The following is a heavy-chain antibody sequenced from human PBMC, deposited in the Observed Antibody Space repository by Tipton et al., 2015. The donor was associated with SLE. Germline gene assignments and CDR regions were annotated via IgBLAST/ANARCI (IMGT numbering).Heavy chain of an antibody. CDR1: GGSLSSSSYS. J-gene: IGHJ6*03. Sequence: TLSLTCTVSGGSLSSSSYSWDWIRQPPGKGLEWIGKIHYSGDTNYNPSLKSRVTISVDTSKNQFSLKLSSVTAADTAVYYCAREGGDDFWSGYYSDYYYYMDVWGKGTTVTVSS. CDR3: AREGGDDFWSGYYSDYYYYMDV. V-gene: IGHV4-39*07. CDR2: IHYSGDT. D-gene: IGHD3-3*01.